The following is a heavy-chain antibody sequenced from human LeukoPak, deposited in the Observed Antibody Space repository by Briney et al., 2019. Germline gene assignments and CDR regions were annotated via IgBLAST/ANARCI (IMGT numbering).Heavy chain of an antibody. CDR2: SSGSGGNA. CDR3: TRHAYYDSSGRLRDDYDY. D-gene: IGHD3-22*01. V-gene: IGHV3-23*01. CDR1: GFTFSSYG. J-gene: IGHJ4*02. Sequence: GGTLGLSCAASGFTFSSYGMSWVRQAPRKGLEWVSASSGSGGNADYADSVKGRFTISRDNSKNTLYLQMNSLRAEDTAVYYCTRHAYYDSSGRLRDDYDYWGQGTLVTVSS.